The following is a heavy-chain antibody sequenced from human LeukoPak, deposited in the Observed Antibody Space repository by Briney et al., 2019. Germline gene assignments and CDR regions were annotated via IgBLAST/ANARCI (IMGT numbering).Heavy chain of an antibody. V-gene: IGHV2-5*01. CDR3: AHSWGGDDIEGFDY. CDR1: GFSLSTSGVG. Sequence: SGPTLVKPTQTLTLTCTFSGFSLSTSGVGVGWIRQPPVKALEWLALIYWNDDKRYSPSLKSRLTITKDTSKNQVVLTMTNMDPVDTATYYCAHSWGGDDIEGFDYWGQGTLVTVSS. CDR2: IYWNDDK. D-gene: IGHD5-12*01. J-gene: IGHJ4*02.